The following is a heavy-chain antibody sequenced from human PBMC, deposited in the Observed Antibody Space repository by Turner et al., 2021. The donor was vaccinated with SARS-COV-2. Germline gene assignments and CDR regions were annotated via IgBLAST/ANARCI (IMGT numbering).Heavy chain of an antibody. J-gene: IGHJ4*02. CDR3: ARDSGYYRFDF. Sequence: EVQLVESGGGLVKPGGSLRLSCSASGFTFSNAWMSWVRQAPGKGLEWVAIISQDGSQKNYVDSLRGRFTISRDNAKQSLYLQMNSLRADDTAVYYCARDSGYYRFDFWGQGTLVTVSS. D-gene: IGHD3-22*01. CDR1: GFTFSNAW. CDR2: ISQDGSQK. V-gene: IGHV3-7*03.